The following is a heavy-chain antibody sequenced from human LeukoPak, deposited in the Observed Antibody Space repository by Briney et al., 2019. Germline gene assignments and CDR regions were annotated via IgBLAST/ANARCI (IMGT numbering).Heavy chain of an antibody. Sequence: SETLSLTCTVSGDSISSYYWSWIRQPPGKGLEWIGYIYYSETTNYNPSLRSRVTISVDTYKNQFSLKLSSVTAADTAVYYCATAWRGREGYFDYWGQGTLVTVSS. CDR1: GDSISSYY. D-gene: IGHD1-26*01. CDR2: IYYSETT. V-gene: IGHV4-59*01. CDR3: ATAWRGREGYFDY. J-gene: IGHJ4*02.